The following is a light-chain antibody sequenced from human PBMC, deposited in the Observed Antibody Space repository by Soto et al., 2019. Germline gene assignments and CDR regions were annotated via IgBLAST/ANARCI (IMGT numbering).Light chain of an antibody. CDR2: KAS. J-gene: IGKJ4*01. V-gene: IGKV1-5*03. CDR3: QQYKSYPLT. CDR1: QSISSW. Sequence: DIQMTQSPSTLSASVGDRVTITCRASQSISSWLAWYQQKPGKAPKLLIYKASNLESGGPSRFSGSGSGTEFALTISSLQPDDFATYYCQQYKSYPLTFGGGTKEEIK.